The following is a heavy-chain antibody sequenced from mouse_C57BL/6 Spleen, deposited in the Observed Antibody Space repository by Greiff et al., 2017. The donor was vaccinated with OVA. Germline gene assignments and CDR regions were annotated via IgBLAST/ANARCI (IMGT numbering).Heavy chain of an antibody. CDR1: GFTFTDYY. CDR3: ARSIITTVVGEDYFDY. J-gene: IGHJ2*01. Sequence: EVQLVESGGGLVQPGGSLSLSCAASGFTFTDYYMSWVRQPPGKALEWLGFIRNKANGYTTEYSASVKGRFTISRDNSQSILYLQMNALRAEDSATYYCARSIITTVVGEDYFDYWGQGTTLTVSS. V-gene: IGHV7-3*01. CDR2: IRNKANGYTT. D-gene: IGHD1-1*01.